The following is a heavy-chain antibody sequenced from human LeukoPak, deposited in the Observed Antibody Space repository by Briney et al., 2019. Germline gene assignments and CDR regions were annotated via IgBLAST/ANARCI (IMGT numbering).Heavy chain of an antibody. Sequence: SSETLSLTCTVSGGSISSYYWSWIRQPAGKGLEWIGRIYTSGSTNYNPSLKSRVTMSVDTSKNQFSLKLSSVTAADTAVYYCARNYGDYWGDAFDIWGQGTMVTVSS. D-gene: IGHD4-17*01. CDR1: GGSISSYY. V-gene: IGHV4-4*07. CDR3: ARNYGDYWGDAFDI. CDR2: IYTSGST. J-gene: IGHJ3*02.